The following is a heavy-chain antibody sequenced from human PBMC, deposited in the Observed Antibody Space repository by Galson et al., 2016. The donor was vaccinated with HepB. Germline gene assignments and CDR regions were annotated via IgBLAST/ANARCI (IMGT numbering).Heavy chain of an antibody. D-gene: IGHD6-13*01. Sequence: SLRLSCAASGFTFRNYDMHWVRQPPGKGLEWVSAIGTAGDPFYAGSVKGRFTISRENAKNSLSLQMNSLRAGDTAVYYCARRTQQLGAFDIWGQGTIVPVSS. CDR3: ARRTQQLGAFDI. J-gene: IGHJ3*02. CDR1: GFTFRNYD. V-gene: IGHV3-13*05. CDR2: IGTAGDP.